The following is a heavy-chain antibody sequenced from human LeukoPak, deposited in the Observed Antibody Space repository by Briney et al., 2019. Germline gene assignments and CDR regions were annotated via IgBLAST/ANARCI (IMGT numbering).Heavy chain of an antibody. CDR3: AKAYYYDSSGYLGAFDI. D-gene: IGHD3-22*01. CDR2: ISGSGGST. Sequence: GGSLRLSCAASGFTFSSCAMSWVRQAPGKGLEWVSAISGSGGSTYYADSVKGRFTISRDNSKNTLYLQMNSLRAEDTAVYYCAKAYYYDSSGYLGAFDIWGQGTMVTVSS. V-gene: IGHV3-23*01. J-gene: IGHJ3*02. CDR1: GFTFSSCA.